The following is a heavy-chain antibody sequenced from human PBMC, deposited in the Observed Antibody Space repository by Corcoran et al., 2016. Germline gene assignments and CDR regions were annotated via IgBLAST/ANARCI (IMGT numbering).Heavy chain of an antibody. Sequence: QVQLVESGGGVVQPGRSLRLSCAASGFTFSSYGMHWVRQAPGKGLEWVAVISYDGSNKYYADSVKGRFTISRDNSKNTLYLQMNSLRAEGPALYYCAKDRGYCSSTSCYNWGIYYYYGMDFWGQGTTVTVSS. J-gene: IGHJ6*02. CDR3: AKDRGYCSSTSCYNWGIYYYYGMDF. D-gene: IGHD2-2*02. CDR2: ISYDGSNK. CDR1: GFTFSSYG. V-gene: IGHV3-30*18.